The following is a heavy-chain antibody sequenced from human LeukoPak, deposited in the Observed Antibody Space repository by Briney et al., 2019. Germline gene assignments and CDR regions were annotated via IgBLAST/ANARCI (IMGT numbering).Heavy chain of an antibody. Sequence: SETLSLTCTVSGGSISSSSYYWGWIRQPPGKGLEWIGSIYYSGSTYYNPSLKSRVTISVDTSKNQFSLKLSSVTAADTAVYYCARPSTAVYCSSTSCPWYFDLWGRGTLVTVSS. D-gene: IGHD2-2*01. CDR1: GGSISSSSYY. CDR3: ARPSTAVYCSSTSCPWYFDL. J-gene: IGHJ2*01. V-gene: IGHV4-39*01. CDR2: IYYSGST.